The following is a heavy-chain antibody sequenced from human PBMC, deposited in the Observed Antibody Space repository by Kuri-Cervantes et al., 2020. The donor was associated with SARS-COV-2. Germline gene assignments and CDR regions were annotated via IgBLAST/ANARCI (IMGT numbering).Heavy chain of an antibody. CDR1: GFTFSSYW. Sequence: GESLKISCAASGFTFSSYWMSWVRQAPGKGLEWVANIKQDGSEKYYVDSVKGRFTISRDNAKNSLYLQMNSLRAEDTAVYYCAIRVEKGVGDYYYYYYMDVWGKGTTVTVSS. CDR3: AIRVEKGVGDYYYYYYMDV. J-gene: IGHJ6*03. V-gene: IGHV3-7*03. CDR2: IKQDGSEK. D-gene: IGHD3-10*01.